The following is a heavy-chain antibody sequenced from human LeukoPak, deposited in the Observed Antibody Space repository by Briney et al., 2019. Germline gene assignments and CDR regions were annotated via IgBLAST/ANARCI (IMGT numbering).Heavy chain of an antibody. D-gene: IGHD1-26*01. CDR3: ARVSGYYYYGMDV. Sequence: SETLSLTCTVSGGSISSYYWSWIRQPPGEGLEWIGYSYFSGSTNYNPSLKSRVTISVDTSKNQFSLKLSSVTAADTAVYYCARVSGYYYYGMDVWGQGTTVTVSS. J-gene: IGHJ6*02. CDR2: SYFSGST. V-gene: IGHV4-59*08. CDR1: GGSISSYY.